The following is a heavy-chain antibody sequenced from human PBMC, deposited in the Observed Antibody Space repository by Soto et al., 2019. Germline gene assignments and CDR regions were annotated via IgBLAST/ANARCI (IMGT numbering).Heavy chain of an antibody. CDR3: GRSSSMLGAGWSDS. D-gene: IGHD2-8*01. J-gene: IGHJ5*01. Sequence: ASVKVSCKASGYSFRSYGINWVRQAPGQGLEWIVWVSGYNYNTKYAQKLQGRITVTTDTSTNTAYMELRSLRSDDTAVYYCGRSSSMLGAGWSDSWGRGTLVTVSS. CDR1: GYSFRSYG. V-gene: IGHV1-18*01. CDR2: VSGYNYNT.